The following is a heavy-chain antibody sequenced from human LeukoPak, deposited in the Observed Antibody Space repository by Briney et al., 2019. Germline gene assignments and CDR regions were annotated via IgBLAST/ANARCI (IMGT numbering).Heavy chain of an antibody. Sequence: GGSLRLSCAASGFTFSSYSLNWVRQAPGKGLEWLSYISGGGSPIFYADSVKGRFTISRDNARNSLYLQMNSLRDEDTAVYYCARDGLHTAHFDYWGQGTLVTVSS. CDR2: ISGGGSPI. J-gene: IGHJ4*02. V-gene: IGHV3-48*02. CDR1: GFTFSSYS. D-gene: IGHD5-18*01. CDR3: ARDGLHTAHFDY.